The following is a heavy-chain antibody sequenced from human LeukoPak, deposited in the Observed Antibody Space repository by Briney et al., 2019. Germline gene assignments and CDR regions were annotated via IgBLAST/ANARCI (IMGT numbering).Heavy chain of an antibody. Sequence: ASVKVSCKASGYTFTSYYMHWVRQAPGQGPEWMGIINPSGGSTSYAQKFQGRVTMTRDTSTSTVYMELSSLRSEDTAVYYCAREREYYYDSSGYINWGQGTLVTVSS. CDR3: AREREYYYDSSGYIN. CDR1: GYTFTSYY. CDR2: INPSGGST. D-gene: IGHD3-22*01. J-gene: IGHJ4*02. V-gene: IGHV1-46*01.